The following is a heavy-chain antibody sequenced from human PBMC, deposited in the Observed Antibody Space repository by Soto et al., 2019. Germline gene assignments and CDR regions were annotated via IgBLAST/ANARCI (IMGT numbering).Heavy chain of an antibody. J-gene: IGHJ4*02. CDR2: ISGGSSYT. D-gene: IGHD2-21*01. CDR1: GFSFDDSY. CDR3: AKTIVAASGYYFDH. Sequence: QVQLVESGGGLVKPGGSLRLACAASGFSFDDSYMSRIHQAPGKGLEWLSYISGGSSYTNYADSVKGRFTISRDNAKRSLYLEMNSLRADDTAVYYCAKTIVAASGYYFDHWGQGNLVTVSS. V-gene: IGHV3-11*06.